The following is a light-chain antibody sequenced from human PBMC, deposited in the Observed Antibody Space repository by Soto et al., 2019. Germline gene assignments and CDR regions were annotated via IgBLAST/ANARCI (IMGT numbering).Light chain of an antibody. J-gene: IGLJ2*01. CDR2: LNSDGSH. CDR1: SGHSNYA. V-gene: IGLV4-69*01. Sequence: QAVVTQSPSASASLGASVKLTCTLSSGHSNYAIAWHQQQPEKGPRYLMKLNSDGSHSKGDGIPDRFSGSSSGADRYLTISSLQSEDEADYYCQTWGTGTVVFSGGTKVTVL. CDR3: QTWGTGTVV.